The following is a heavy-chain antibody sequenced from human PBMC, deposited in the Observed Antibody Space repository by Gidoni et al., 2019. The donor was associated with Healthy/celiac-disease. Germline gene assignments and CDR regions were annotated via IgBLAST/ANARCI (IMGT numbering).Heavy chain of an antibody. D-gene: IGHD4-17*01. V-gene: IGHV1-69*06. CDR3: ARTQGFADYGDSYFDY. CDR2: IIPIVGTA. Sequence: QVQLVQSGAEVKKLGFSVKVYCQAYGGTFSSSAISWVRQAPGQGLEWMGGIIPIVGTANDAQKVQGRVTITADKSTSTAYMELSSLRSEETDVYYCARTQGFADYGDSYFDYWGQGTLVTVSS. J-gene: IGHJ4*02. CDR1: GGTFSSSA.